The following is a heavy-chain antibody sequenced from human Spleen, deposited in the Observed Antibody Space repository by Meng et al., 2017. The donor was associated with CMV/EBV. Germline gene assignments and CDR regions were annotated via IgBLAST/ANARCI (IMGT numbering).Heavy chain of an antibody. Sequence: SETLSLTCTVSGGSISSYYWSWIRQPPGKGLEWIGYIYYSGSTNYNPSLKSRVTISVDTSKNQFSLKLSSVTAADTAVYYCARGGFLEFDPWGQGTLVTVSS. CDR1: GGSISSYY. D-gene: IGHD3-3*01. CDR3: ARGGFLEFDP. J-gene: IGHJ5*02. CDR2: IYYSGST. V-gene: IGHV4-59*08.